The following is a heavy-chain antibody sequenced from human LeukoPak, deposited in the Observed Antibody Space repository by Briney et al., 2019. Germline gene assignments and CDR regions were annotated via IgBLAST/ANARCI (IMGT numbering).Heavy chain of an antibody. V-gene: IGHV3-15*01. CDR2: IKSKTDGGTT. Sequence: GGSLRLSCAASGFTFTNAWMSWVRQAPGKGLEWVGRIKSKTDGGTTDYAAPVKGRFTISRDDSKNTLYLEMNSLKIEDTAVYYCTTGRSGGSCPYWGQGALVTVSS. CDR3: TTGRSGGSCPY. J-gene: IGHJ4*02. CDR1: GFTFTNAW. D-gene: IGHD2-15*01.